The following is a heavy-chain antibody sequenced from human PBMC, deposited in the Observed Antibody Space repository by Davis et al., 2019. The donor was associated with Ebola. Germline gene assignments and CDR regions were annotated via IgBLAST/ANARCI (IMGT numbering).Heavy chain of an antibody. CDR2: VGIKASSYNT. D-gene: IGHD6-6*01. CDR1: GFTFSYHE. V-gene: IGHV3-72*01. J-gene: IGHJ4*02. Sequence: GESLKISCAASGFTFSYHEMDWVRQAPGKGLEWVGRVGIKASSYNTQYAASLKDRFIISRDDSKNSLYLQMNSLKTEDTAVYYCAAVRLGIDYWGQGTLVTVSS. CDR3: AAVRLGIDY.